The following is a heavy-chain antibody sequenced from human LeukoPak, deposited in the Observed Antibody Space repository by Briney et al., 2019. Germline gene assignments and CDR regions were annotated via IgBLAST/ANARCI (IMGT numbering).Heavy chain of an antibody. Sequence: SETLSLTCTVSGGSISSSSYYWGWIRQPPGKGLEWIGSIYYSGSTYYNPSLKSRVTISVDTSKNQFSLKLSSVTAADTAVYYCARVSTEIDYGDYSTHQIFDYWGQGTLVTVSS. J-gene: IGHJ4*02. CDR3: ARVSTEIDYGDYSTHQIFDY. D-gene: IGHD4-17*01. CDR1: GGSISSSSYY. V-gene: IGHV4-39*07. CDR2: IYYSGST.